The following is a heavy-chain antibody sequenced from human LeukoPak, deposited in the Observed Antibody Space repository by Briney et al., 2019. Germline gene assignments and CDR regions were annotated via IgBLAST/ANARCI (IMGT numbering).Heavy chain of an antibody. CDR3: AKAFTYYYDPNAFDI. Sequence: GGSLRLSCAASGFTFISYAMSWVRQAPGKGLEWVSAISGSGGSTYYADSVKGRFTISRDNSKNTLYLQMNSLRAEDTAVYYCAKAFTYYYDPNAFDIWGQGTMVTVSS. CDR2: ISGSGGST. V-gene: IGHV3-23*01. J-gene: IGHJ3*02. D-gene: IGHD3-22*01. CDR1: GFTFISYA.